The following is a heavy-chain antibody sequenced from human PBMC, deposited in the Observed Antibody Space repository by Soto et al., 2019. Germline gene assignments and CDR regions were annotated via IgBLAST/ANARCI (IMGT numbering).Heavy chain of an antibody. CDR3: ARGGCSSTSCYPVNYFDY. V-gene: IGHV4-34*01. Sequence: QVQLQQWGAGLLNPSETLSLTCAVYGGSFSGYYWSWIRQPPGKGLEWIGEINHSGSTNYNPSLKSRVTISVDTSKNQFSLKLSSVPAADTAVYYCARGGCSSTSCYPVNYFDYWGQGTLVTVSS. D-gene: IGHD2-2*01. CDR1: GGSFSGYY. CDR2: INHSGST. J-gene: IGHJ4*02.